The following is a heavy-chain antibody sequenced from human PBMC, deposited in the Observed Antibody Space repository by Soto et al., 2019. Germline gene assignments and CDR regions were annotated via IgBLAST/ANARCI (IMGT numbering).Heavy chain of an antibody. CDR2: ISSTTNYI. V-gene: IGHV3-21*06. CDR1: GFTFTRYS. CDR3: ARESEDLTSNFDY. J-gene: IGHJ4*02. Sequence: KAGVSLRLSCAASGFTFTRYSMNWVRQAPGKGLEWVSSISSTTNYIYYGDSMKGRFTISRDNAKNSLYLEMNSLRAEDTAVYYCARESEDLTSNFDYWGKGTLVTVSS.